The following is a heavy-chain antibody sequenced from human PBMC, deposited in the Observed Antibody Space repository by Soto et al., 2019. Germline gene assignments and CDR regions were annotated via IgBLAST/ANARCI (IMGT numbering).Heavy chain of an antibody. V-gene: IGHV3-66*01. CDR3: ARALTMIDDAFDI. J-gene: IGHJ3*02. D-gene: IGHD3-22*01. CDR2: IQSDGST. Sequence: GGSLRLSCAASGFTVSSNYMSWVRQAPGKGLEWVSVIQSDGSTYYADSVKGRFTISRDNSKNTLYLQMNSLRAEDMAVYYCARALTMIDDAFDIWGQGTMVTVSS. CDR1: GFTVSSNY.